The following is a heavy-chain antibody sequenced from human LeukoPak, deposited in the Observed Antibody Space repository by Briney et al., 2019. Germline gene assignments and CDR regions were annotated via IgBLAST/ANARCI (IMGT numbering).Heavy chain of an antibody. CDR1: GFTFSSYA. D-gene: IGHD5-12*01. V-gene: IGHV3-23*01. Sequence: PGGSLRLSCAASGFTFSSYAMSWVRQAPGKGLEWVSAISGSGGSTYYADSVKGRFTISRDNPKNTLYLQMNSLRAEDTAVYYCAKGGGYVTYYYMDVWGKGTTVTVSS. CDR2: ISGSGGST. CDR3: AKGGGYVTYYYMDV. J-gene: IGHJ6*03.